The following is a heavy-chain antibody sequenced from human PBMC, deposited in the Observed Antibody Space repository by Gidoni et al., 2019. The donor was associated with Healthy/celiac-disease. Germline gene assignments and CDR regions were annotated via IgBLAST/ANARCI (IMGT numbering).Heavy chain of an antibody. Sequence: LQLVQSGAEVKKPVSSVQVSCNASVGTFSSYALSWLRQAPGQGLEWWGGIIPTFGTENYAQKFQGIVTITADEATSTAYMELSSLRSEDTAVYYCARNTLSEAGSDYYYGMDVWGQGTTVTVSS. V-gene: IGHV1-69*01. CDR3: ARNTLSEAGSDYYYGMDV. D-gene: IGHD2-2*02. CDR2: IIPTFGTE. CDR1: VGTFSSYA. J-gene: IGHJ6*02.